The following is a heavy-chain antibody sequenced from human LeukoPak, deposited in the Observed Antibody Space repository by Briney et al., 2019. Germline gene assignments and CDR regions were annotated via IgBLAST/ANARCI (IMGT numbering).Heavy chain of an antibody. J-gene: IGHJ4*02. Sequence: QPGRSLRLSCAASGFTFDDYAMHWVRQAPGKGLEWVSGISWNSGSIGYADSVKGRFTISRDNAKNTLYLQMNSLRPEDTATYYCARWVDTSAYYCLDYWGQGTLVTVSS. CDR1: GFTFDDYA. V-gene: IGHV3-9*01. CDR3: ARWVDTSAYYCLDY. CDR2: ISWNSGSI. D-gene: IGHD3-22*01.